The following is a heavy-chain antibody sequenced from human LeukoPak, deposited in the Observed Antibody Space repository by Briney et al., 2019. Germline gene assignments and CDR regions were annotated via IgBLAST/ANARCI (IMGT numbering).Heavy chain of an antibody. V-gene: IGHV3-53*01. CDR2: IYSGGST. CDR3: AKDSSSGWYTVEAFDI. CDR1: GFTVSSNY. J-gene: IGHJ3*02. Sequence: GGSLRLSCAASGFTVSSNYMSWVRQAPGKGLEWVSVIYSGGSTYYADSVKGRFTISRDNSKNTLYLQMNSLRAEDTAVYYCAKDSSSGWYTVEAFDIWGQGTMVTVSS. D-gene: IGHD6-19*01.